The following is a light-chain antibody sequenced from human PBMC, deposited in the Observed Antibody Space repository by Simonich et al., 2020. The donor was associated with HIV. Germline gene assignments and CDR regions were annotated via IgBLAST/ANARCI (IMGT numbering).Light chain of an antibody. J-gene: IGKJ2*02. Sequence: EIVMTQSPATLSVSPGERATLSCRASQSVSSNLAWYQQKPGQAPRLLIYGASTRATGIPARFSGSGSGTEFTLTISSLQPDDFATYYCQQYNSYSPRWTFGQGTKLEIK. CDR2: GAS. V-gene: IGKV3-15*01. CDR1: QSVSSN. CDR3: QQYNSYSPRWT.